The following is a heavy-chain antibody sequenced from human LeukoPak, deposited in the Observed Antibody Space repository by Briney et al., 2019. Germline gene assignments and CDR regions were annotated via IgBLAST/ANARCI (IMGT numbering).Heavy chain of an antibody. CDR3: ARAVGTDGYNLWVY. CDR2: IYTGGST. V-gene: IGHV4-61*02. D-gene: IGHD5-24*01. Sequence: SETLSLTCTVSGGSVSSGYYYWSWIRQPAGKELEWIGRIYTGGSTNYNPSLKSRVTVSVDTSKNQFSLMLSSVTAAGTAVYYCARAVGTDGYNLWVYWGQGTLVTVSS. CDR1: GGSVSSGYYY. J-gene: IGHJ4*02.